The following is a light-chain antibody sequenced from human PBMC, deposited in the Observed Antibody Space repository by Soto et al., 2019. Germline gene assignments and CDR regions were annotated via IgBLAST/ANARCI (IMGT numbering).Light chain of an antibody. CDR2: DAS. CDR1: QSVSRY. J-gene: IGKJ4*01. V-gene: IGKV3-11*01. Sequence: EIVLTQSPDTLSLSPGESATLSCRASQSVSRYLAWYQQKPGQTPRLLIYDASNRAAGITARFSGSGSGTDFTLTISSLEPEDFAVYYCQQRSNWPLTFGGGTKVDIK. CDR3: QQRSNWPLT.